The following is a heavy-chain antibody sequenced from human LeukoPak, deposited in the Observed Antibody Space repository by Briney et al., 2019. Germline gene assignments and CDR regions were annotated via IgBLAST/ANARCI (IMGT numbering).Heavy chain of an antibody. CDR2: IYYSGST. Sequence: SETLSLTCTVSGGSISSYYWSWIRQPPGKGLEWIGYIYYSGSTNYNPSLRSRVTISVDTSKNQFSLKLSSVTAADTAVYYCARYVDTAILDAFDIWGQGTMVTASS. D-gene: IGHD5-18*01. J-gene: IGHJ3*02. CDR1: GGSISSYY. V-gene: IGHV4-59*01. CDR3: ARYVDTAILDAFDI.